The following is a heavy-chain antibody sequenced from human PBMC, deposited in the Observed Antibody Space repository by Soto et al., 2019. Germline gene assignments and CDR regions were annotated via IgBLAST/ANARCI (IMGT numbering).Heavy chain of an antibody. CDR1: GFSFSTYT. CDR3: AKARCTTSNCYVPDY. V-gene: IGHV3-23*01. J-gene: IGHJ4*02. CDR2: ISGSGGSP. Sequence: PGGSLRLSCAASGFSFSTYTMSWVRRAPGKGLEWVSAISGSGGSPSYADSVQGRFTISRDNPKKTLYLQMNSLRAEDTAVYYCAKARCTTSNCYVPDYWGQGTLVNVSS. D-gene: IGHD2-8*01.